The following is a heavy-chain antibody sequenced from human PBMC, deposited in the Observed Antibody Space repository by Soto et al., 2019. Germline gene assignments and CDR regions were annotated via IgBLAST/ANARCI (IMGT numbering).Heavy chain of an antibody. CDR1: GGSISSGDYY. CDR2: IYYSGST. D-gene: IGHD6-19*01. Sequence: QVQLQESGPGLVKPSQTLSLTCTVAGGSISSGDYYWSWIRQPPGKGLEWIGYIYYSGSTYYNPSLKSRVTISVDTSKNQFSLKLSSVTAADTAVYYCAGGLIEQWLVGGWFDPWGQGTLVTVSS. V-gene: IGHV4-30-4*01. CDR3: AGGLIEQWLVGGWFDP. J-gene: IGHJ5*02.